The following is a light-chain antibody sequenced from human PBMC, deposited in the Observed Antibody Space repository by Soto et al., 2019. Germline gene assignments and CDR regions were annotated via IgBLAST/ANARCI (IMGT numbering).Light chain of an antibody. CDR3: IQDYNYPLT. J-gene: IGKJ4*01. CDR2: AAS. V-gene: IGKV1-12*01. CDR1: QGIKSW. Sequence: DIQMTQSPSSVSASVGDRVTITCRASQGIKSWLAWYQHKPGQAPKVLIFAASSLQSGVQSRFSGSGSGTDFTLTIKNLQPEDFATYYCIQDYNYPLTFGGGTKVDIK.